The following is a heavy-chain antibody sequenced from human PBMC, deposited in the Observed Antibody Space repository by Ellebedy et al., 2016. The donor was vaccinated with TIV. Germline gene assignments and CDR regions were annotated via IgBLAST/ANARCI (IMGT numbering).Heavy chain of an antibody. J-gene: IGHJ5*02. CDR2: IYPSGNR. D-gene: IGHD4-17*01. CDR1: GFTVTTNY. V-gene: IGHV3-66*01. Sequence: GESLKISCAASGFTVTTNYMNWVRQPPGKGLEWVSIIYPSGNRYDADSVKGRFIISRDSSKNTVYLQMNSLRAEDTAVYYCARGGTETTWNWFGPWGQGTLVTVSS. CDR3: ARGGTETTWNWFGP.